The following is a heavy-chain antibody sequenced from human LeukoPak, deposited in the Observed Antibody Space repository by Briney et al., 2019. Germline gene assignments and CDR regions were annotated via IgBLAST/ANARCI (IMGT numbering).Heavy chain of an antibody. CDR2: IYYSGSA. Sequence: SETLSLTCTVSGGSINNYYWSWIRQPAGKGLEWIGSIYYSGSAYYNSSLKSRVAISVDTSTNQFSLKLSSVTAADTAVYYCASSDSSGYYIDYWGQGTLVTVSS. D-gene: IGHD3-22*01. V-gene: IGHV4-39*07. CDR3: ASSDSSGYYIDY. CDR1: GGSINNYY. J-gene: IGHJ4*02.